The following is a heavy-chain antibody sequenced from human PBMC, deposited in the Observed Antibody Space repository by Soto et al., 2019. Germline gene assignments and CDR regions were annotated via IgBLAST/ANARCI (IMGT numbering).Heavy chain of an antibody. D-gene: IGHD3-16*01. V-gene: IGHV3-7*05. CDR2: IKEDGSET. J-gene: IGHJ6*02. CDR3: ARDPYNYADYGYGMDV. CDR1: GFTFSRYW. Sequence: PGGSLRLSCVVSGFTFSRYWMSWVRQAPGKGLEWVANIKEDGSETVYVDSVKGRFTISRDNAGNSLSLQMNGLRAEDAAVYYCARDPYNYADYGYGMDVWGQGTTVTVSS.